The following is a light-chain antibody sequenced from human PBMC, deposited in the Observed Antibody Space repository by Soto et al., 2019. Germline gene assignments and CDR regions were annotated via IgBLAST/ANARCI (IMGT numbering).Light chain of an antibody. CDR2: GAS. J-gene: IGKJ4*01. CDR3: QQYGSSPPLT. CDR1: QSVSSSY. Sequence: EVVMTQSPATLSVSPGEGATLSCRASQSVSSSYLARYQQKPGQAPRLLIYGASSRATGIPDRFGGSGSGTDFTLTISRLEPEDFAVYYCQQYGSSPPLTFGGGTKVDIK. V-gene: IGKV3-20*01.